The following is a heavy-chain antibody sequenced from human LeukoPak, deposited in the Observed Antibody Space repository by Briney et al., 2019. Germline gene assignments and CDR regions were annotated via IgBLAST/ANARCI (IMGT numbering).Heavy chain of an antibody. D-gene: IGHD5-18*01. CDR2: MNPNSGNT. V-gene: IGHV1-8*01. CDR3: ARGWAYSEYYYYYYMDV. Sequence: GASVKVSCKASGYTFTSYDINWVRQATGQGLEWMGWMNPNSGNTGYAQKFQGRVTMTRNTSISTAYMELSSLRSEDTAVYYCARGWAYSEYYYYYYMDVWGKGTTVTVSS. CDR1: GYTFTSYD. J-gene: IGHJ6*03.